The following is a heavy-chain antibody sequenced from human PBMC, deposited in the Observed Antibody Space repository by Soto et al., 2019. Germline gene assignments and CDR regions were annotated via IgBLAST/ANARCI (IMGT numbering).Heavy chain of an antibody. Sequence: PSQTLSLTCAISGDSVSSNSAAWNWIRQSPSRGLEWLGRTYYRSKWYNDYAVSVKRRITSNPATSKNQFSLQLNSVTTEDTAVFYCARVWGTKHYYDSSGYKGAFDIWGQGTMVTVSS. V-gene: IGHV6-1*01. D-gene: IGHD3-22*01. CDR1: GDSVSSNSAA. CDR2: TYYRSKWYN. CDR3: ARVWGTKHYYDSSGYKGAFDI. J-gene: IGHJ3*02.